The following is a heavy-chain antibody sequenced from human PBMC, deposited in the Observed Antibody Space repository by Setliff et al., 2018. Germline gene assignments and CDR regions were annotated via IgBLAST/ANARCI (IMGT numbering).Heavy chain of an antibody. Sequence: PSETLSLTCTVSGGSISSGSYYWSWIRQPAGKGLEWIGRIYSSGTTKYNPSLKSRVTISVDTSKRQFSLNLLSVTAADTAVYYCARMSRYSEFWSGYAEDYYSSYIDVWGTGATVTVSS. D-gene: IGHD3-3*01. CDR2: IYSSGTT. J-gene: IGHJ6*03. V-gene: IGHV4-61*02. CDR3: ARMSRYSEFWSGYAEDYYSSYIDV. CDR1: GGSISSGSYY.